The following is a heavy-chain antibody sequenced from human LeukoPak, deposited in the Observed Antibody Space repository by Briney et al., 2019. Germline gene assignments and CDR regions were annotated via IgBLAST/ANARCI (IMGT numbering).Heavy chain of an antibody. V-gene: IGHV1-69*13. CDR3: ATLRQYSGYDLGYWFDP. CDR2: IIPIFGTA. Sequence: EASVKVSCKASGYTFTSYGISWVRQAPGQGLEWMGGIIPIFGTANYAQKFQGRVTITADESTSTAYMELSSLRSEDTAVYYCATLRQYSGYDLGYWFDPWGQGTLVTVSS. CDR1: GYTFTSYG. J-gene: IGHJ5*02. D-gene: IGHD5-12*01.